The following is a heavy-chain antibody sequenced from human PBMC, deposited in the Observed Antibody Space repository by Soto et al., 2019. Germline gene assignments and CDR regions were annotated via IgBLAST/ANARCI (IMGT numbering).Heavy chain of an antibody. D-gene: IGHD5-18*01. J-gene: IGHJ3*02. V-gene: IGHV5-51*01. Sequence: KISCKGSGYSFTSYWIGWVRQMPGKGLEWMGIIYPGDSDTRYSPSFQGQVTISADKSISTAYLQWSSLKASDTAMYYCARGGRSYGSYDAFDIWGQGTMVTVSS. CDR1: GYSFTSYW. CDR3: ARGGRSYGSYDAFDI. CDR2: IYPGDSDT.